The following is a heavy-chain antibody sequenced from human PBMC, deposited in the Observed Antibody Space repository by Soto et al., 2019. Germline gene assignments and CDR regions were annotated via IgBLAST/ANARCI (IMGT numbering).Heavy chain of an antibody. J-gene: IGHJ4*02. CDR3: AGRTVYPFDN. CDR2: VGGNGLDT. CDR1: GFIFSNYA. D-gene: IGHD3-16*01. V-gene: IGHV3-23*01. Sequence: EVQLLESGGGLVQPGGSLRLSCAASGFIFSNYAMNWVRQAPGQGLEWVSAVGGNGLDTYYADSVKGRFTISRDTSKNTLYLQMNSLRAEDTAVYYCAGRTVYPFDNRGQGTLVTVSS.